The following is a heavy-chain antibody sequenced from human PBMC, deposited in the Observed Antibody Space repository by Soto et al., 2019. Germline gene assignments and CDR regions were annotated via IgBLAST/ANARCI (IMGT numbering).Heavy chain of an antibody. V-gene: IGHV4-34*01. CDR3: ARDKITGLFDY. D-gene: IGHD2-8*02. Sequence: QVQLQQWGAGLLKPSETLSLTCAVYGGSFSGYYWTWIRQPPGTGLEWIGEINHSGSTSYNPSLKRRVTRSVDTSKNQFSLKLTSVTAADTAVYYWARDKITGLFDYWGQGTLVTVSS. J-gene: IGHJ4*02. CDR2: INHSGST. CDR1: GGSFSGYY.